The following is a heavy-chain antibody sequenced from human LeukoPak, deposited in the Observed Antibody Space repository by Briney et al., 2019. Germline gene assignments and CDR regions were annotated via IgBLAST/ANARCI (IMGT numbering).Heavy chain of an antibody. V-gene: IGHV3-33*01. CDR3: ARDRPMYSTSWYGNDY. CDR2: IWYDGSNK. D-gene: IGHD6-13*01. J-gene: IGHJ4*02. CDR1: GFTFGSYG. Sequence: GSLRLSCAASGFTFGSYGMHWVRQAPGKVLEWVAVIWYDGSNKYYGDSVKGRFTISRDNSKNTLYLQMNSLQAEDTAVYYCARDRPMYSTSWYGNDYWGQGTLVTVSS.